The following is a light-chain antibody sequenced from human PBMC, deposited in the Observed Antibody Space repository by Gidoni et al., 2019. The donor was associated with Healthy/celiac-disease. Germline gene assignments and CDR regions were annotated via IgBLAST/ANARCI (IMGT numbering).Light chain of an antibody. V-gene: IGKV3-20*01. CDR3: QQYGSSSWT. CDR2: GAS. J-gene: IGKJ1*01. CDR1: QIVSSSY. Sequence: EIVFTQSPRTPSLSPGERATLPCRASQIVSSSYLAWYQQKPGQAPRLLIYGASSRATGIPERFSGSGSGTDFTLTISRLEPEDFAVYYCQQYGSSSWTFGQGTKVEIK.